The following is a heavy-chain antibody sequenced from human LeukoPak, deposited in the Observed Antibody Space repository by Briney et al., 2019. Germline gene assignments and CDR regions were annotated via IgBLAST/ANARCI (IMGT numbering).Heavy chain of an antibody. CDR3: ARADDSSGNYYYYYYMDV. V-gene: IGHV3-20*04. J-gene: IGHJ6*03. Sequence: QPGGSLRLSCAASGFTFDDYGMSWVRHAPGKGLEWVSGINWNDGSTGYADSVKGRFTISRDNAKNSLYLQMNSLRAEDTALYYCARADDSSGNYYYYYYMDVWGKGTTVTVSS. D-gene: IGHD3-22*01. CDR2: INWNDGST. CDR1: GFTFDDYG.